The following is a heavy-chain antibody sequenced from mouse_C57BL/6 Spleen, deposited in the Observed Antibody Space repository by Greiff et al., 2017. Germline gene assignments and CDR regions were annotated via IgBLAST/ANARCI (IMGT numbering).Heavy chain of an antibody. CDR1: GYTFTSYG. CDR2: IYPRSGNT. V-gene: IGHV1-81*01. Sequence: VQLQESGAELARPGASVKLSCKASGYTFTSYGISWVKQRTGQGLEWIGEIYPRSGNTYYNEKFKGKATLTADKSSSTAYMELRSLTSEDSAVYFCARTDHGSSPAWFAYWGQGTLVTVSA. J-gene: IGHJ3*01. CDR3: ARTDHGSSPAWFAY. D-gene: IGHD1-1*01.